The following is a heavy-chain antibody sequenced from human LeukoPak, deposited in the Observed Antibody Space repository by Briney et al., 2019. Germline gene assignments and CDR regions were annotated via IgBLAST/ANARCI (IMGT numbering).Heavy chain of an antibody. CDR1: GYSFTSHY. J-gene: IGHJ4*02. D-gene: IGHD6-13*01. CDR2: INPSGSST. CDR3: ARGTGYSSSWPPH. V-gene: IGHV1-46*01. Sequence: ASVKASCKASGYSFTSHYMHWVRQAPGQGLEWLGLINPSGSSTLYAQKFQGRVTMTRDMSTTTDYMELSSLRSEDTAVYYCARGTGYSSSWPPHWGQGTLVTVSS.